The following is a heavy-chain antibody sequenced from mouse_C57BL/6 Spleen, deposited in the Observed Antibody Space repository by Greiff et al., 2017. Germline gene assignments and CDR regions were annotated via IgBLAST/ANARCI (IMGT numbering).Heavy chain of an antibody. V-gene: IGHV1-52*01. CDR2: IDPSDSET. D-gene: IGHD1-1*01. Sequence: QVQLQQPGAELVRPGSSVKLSCKASGYTFTSYWMHWVKQRPIQGLEWIGNIDPSDSETHYNQKFKDKATLTVDKSSSTAYMQLSSLTSEDSAVYYCANLYYYGSSYRYFDVWGTGTTVTVSS. CDR1: GYTFTSYW. CDR3: ANLYYYGSSYRYFDV. J-gene: IGHJ1*03.